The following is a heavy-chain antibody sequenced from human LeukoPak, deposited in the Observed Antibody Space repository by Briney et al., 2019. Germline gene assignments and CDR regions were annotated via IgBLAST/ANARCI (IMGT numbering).Heavy chain of an antibody. J-gene: IGHJ6*03. D-gene: IGHD2-2*01. CDR2: ISSSGNTI. CDR1: GFTFSDYY. Sequence: MPGGSLRLSCAASGFTFSDYYMSWIRQAPGKGPEWVSYISSSGNTIYYTDSVKGRFTISRDNAKNSLYLQMNSLRAEDTAVYYCARGMKVRNYYYYYYYMDVWGKGTTVTVSS. V-gene: IGHV3-11*01. CDR3: ARGMKVRNYYYYYYYMDV.